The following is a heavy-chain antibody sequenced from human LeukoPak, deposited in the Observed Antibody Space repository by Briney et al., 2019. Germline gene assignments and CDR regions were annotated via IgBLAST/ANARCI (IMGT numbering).Heavy chain of an antibody. CDR2: IYYSGST. Sequence: SETLSLTCTVSGGSISSGDYYWSWIRQPPGKGLEWIGYIYYSGSTYYNPSLKSRVTMSVDTSENQFSLKLSSVTAADTAVYYCARELTYADYWGQGTLVTVSS. J-gene: IGHJ4*02. V-gene: IGHV4-30-4*01. CDR1: GGSISSGDYY. CDR3: ARELTYADY. D-gene: IGHD4/OR15-4a*01.